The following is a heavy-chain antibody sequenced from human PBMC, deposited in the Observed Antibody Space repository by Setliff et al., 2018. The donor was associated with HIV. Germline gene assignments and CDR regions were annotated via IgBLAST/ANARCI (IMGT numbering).Heavy chain of an antibody. CDR1: GYSFSSYA. V-gene: IGHV1-18*01. J-gene: IGHJ4*02. D-gene: IGHD2-8*02. Sequence: ASVKVSCKASGYSFSSYAISWVRQAPGQGLEWMGWISAYNGHTNYAQKFQDRVTMTTDTSTNTAYMELSSLGSEDTAVYHCARDNTVWSCDHWGQGTLVTVSS. CDR3: ARDNTVWSCDH. CDR2: ISAYNGHT.